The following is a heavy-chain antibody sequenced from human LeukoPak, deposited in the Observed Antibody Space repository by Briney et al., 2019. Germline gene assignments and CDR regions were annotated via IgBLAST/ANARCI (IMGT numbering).Heavy chain of an antibody. Sequence: GGSLSLSCAASGFTFSSYWMHWVRQAPGKGLVWVSRINSDRSSTSYADSAKGRFTISRDNAKNTLYLQMNRLRAEDTAVYYCASGPSLAMAPWYYYGMDVWGQGTTVTVSS. CDR1: GFTFSSYW. CDR3: ASGPSLAMAPWYYYGMDV. V-gene: IGHV3-74*01. D-gene: IGHD5-18*01. J-gene: IGHJ6*02. CDR2: INSDRSST.